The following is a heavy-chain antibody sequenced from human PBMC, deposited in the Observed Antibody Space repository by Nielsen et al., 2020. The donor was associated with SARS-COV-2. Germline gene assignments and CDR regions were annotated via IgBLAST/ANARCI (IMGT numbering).Heavy chain of an antibody. CDR2: ISYDGSNK. CDR1: GFTFSSYA. Sequence: GGSLRLSCAASGFTFSSYAMHWVRQAPGKGLEWVAVISYDGSNKYYADSVKGRFTISRDNSKNTLYLQMNSLRAEDTAVYYCARESRPGWNFDYWGQGTLVTVSS. D-gene: IGHD6-19*01. CDR3: ARESRPGWNFDY. V-gene: IGHV3-30*04. J-gene: IGHJ4*02.